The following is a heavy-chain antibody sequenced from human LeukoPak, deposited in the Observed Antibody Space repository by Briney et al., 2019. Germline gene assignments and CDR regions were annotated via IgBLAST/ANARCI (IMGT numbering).Heavy chain of an antibody. Sequence: GGSLRLSCAASGNYWMHWVRQAPGKGLVWVSHINSDGSWTSYADSVKGRFTISRDNAKNTLYLQMNSLRAEDTAVYYCARDDVDYYYGMDVWGQGTTVTVSS. D-gene: IGHD3-10*02. V-gene: IGHV3-74*01. CDR2: INSDGSWT. J-gene: IGHJ6*02. CDR1: GNYW. CDR3: ARDDVDYYYGMDV.